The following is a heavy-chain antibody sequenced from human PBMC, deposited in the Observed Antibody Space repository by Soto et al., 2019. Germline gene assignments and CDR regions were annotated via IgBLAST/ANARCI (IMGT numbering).Heavy chain of an antibody. Sequence: GGSLRLSCAASGFTFSSYSMNWVRQAPGKGLEWVSSISSSSSYIYYADSVKGRFTISRDNAKNSLYLQMNSLRAEDTAVYYCARDPSSQYESFDEWGQGILVSVS. V-gene: IGHV3-21*01. CDR3: ARDPSSQYESFDE. J-gene: IGHJ4*02. D-gene: IGHD3-3*01. CDR1: GFTFSSYS. CDR2: ISSSSSYI.